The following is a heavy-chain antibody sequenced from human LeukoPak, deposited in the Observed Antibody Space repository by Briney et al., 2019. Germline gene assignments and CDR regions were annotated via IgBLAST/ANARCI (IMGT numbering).Heavy chain of an antibody. V-gene: IGHV4-39*07. CDR1: GLTFSDFW. CDR2: IYYSGST. Sequence: GSLRLSCAASGLTFSDFWMHWVRQPPGKGLEWIGSIYYSGSTYYNPSLKSRVTISVDTSKNQFSLKLSSVTAADTAVYYCARGGRGYSYGHLDYWGQGTLVTVSS. J-gene: IGHJ4*02. D-gene: IGHD5-18*01. CDR3: ARGGRGYSYGHLDY.